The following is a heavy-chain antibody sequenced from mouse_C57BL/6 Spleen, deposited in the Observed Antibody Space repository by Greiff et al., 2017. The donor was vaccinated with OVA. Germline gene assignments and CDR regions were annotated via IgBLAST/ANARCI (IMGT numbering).Heavy chain of an antibody. V-gene: IGHV14-2*01. J-gene: IGHJ2*01. CDR3: ARRSYGRDY. CDR1: GYYINDYN. CDR2: IDPEDGAT. Sequence: EVQLQQSGPELVKPGASVKMSCTASGYYINDYNMHWVKQRTGQSLEWIGGIDPEDGATKYDPKFQGKATITADTSSNTAYLQLSSLTSEDTAVYYCARRSYGRDYWGQGTTLTVSS. D-gene: IGHD1-1*01.